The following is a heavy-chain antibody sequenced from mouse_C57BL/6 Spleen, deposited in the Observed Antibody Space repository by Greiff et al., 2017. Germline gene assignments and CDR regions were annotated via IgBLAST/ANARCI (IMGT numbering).Heavy chain of an antibody. J-gene: IGHJ3*01. D-gene: IGHD1-1*01. Sequence: VQLQESGAELVKPGASVKISCKASGYAFSSYWMNWVKQRPGKGLEWIGQIYPGDGDTNYNGKFKGKATLTADKSSSTAYMQLSSLTSEDSAVYFCARKETVVEGFAYWGQGTLVTVSA. CDR3: ARKETVVEGFAY. CDR2: IYPGDGDT. CDR1: GYAFSSYW. V-gene: IGHV1-80*01.